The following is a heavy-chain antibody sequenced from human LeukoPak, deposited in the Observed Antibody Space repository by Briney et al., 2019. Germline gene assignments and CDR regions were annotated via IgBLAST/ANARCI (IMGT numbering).Heavy chain of an antibody. D-gene: IGHD3-16*01. J-gene: IGHJ3*02. Sequence: SQTLSLTCAVSGGSISSGGFSWNWIRQPPGKGLEWIGFIYQSGRATYNPSLKSRVNISVDRSKNQFSVKMNSVTAADTAVYYCARVTGGNTFDIWGQGTMVTVSS. V-gene: IGHV4-30-2*01. CDR1: GGSISSGGFS. CDR2: IYQSGRA. CDR3: ARVTGGNTFDI.